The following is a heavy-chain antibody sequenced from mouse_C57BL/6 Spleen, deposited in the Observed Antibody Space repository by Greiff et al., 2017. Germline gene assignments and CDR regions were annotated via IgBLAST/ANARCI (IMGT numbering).Heavy chain of an antibody. D-gene: IGHD2-4*01. Sequence: VQLQQPGAELVKPGASVKMSCKASGYTFTSYWITWVKQRPGQGLEWIGDIYPGSGSTNYNEKFKSKATLTVDTSSSTAYMQLSSLTSEDSAVYYCARNIIYYDYDDGFAYWGQGTLVTVSA. V-gene: IGHV1-55*01. CDR3: ARNIIYYDYDDGFAY. CDR2: IYPGSGST. J-gene: IGHJ3*01. CDR1: GYTFTSYW.